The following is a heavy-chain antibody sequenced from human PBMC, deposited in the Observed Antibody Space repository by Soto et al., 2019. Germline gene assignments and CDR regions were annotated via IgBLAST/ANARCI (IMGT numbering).Heavy chain of an antibody. V-gene: IGHV3-30*18. CDR2: ISYDGSNK. J-gene: IGHJ4*02. CDR1: RFTFSNYG. D-gene: IGHD5-12*01. CDR3: VKGGYHYFDY. Sequence: QVQLVESGGGVVQPGRSLRLSCAASRFTFSNYGMHWVRPTPGKGLEWVAVISYDGSNKYYADSVKGRFTISRDNSKNTLYLQMNSLRAEDTAVYYCVKGGYHYFDYWGQGTLVTVSS.